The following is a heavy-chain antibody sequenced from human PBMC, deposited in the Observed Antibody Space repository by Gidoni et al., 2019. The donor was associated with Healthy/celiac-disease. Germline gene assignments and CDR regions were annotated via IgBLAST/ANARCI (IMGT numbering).Heavy chain of an antibody. V-gene: IGHV3-7*01. Sequence: EVQLVESGGGLVQPGGSLSLSCAASGFTFSSYWMSWVRQAPGKGLEWVANIKQDGSEKYYVDSVKGRFTISRDNAKNSLYLQMNSLRAEDTAVYYCARGTPNNRYVDWFPVYYYGMDVWGQGTTVTVSS. CDR2: IKQDGSEK. CDR1: GFTFSSYW. J-gene: IGHJ6*02. D-gene: IGHD3-9*01. CDR3: ARGTPNNRYVDWFPVYYYGMDV.